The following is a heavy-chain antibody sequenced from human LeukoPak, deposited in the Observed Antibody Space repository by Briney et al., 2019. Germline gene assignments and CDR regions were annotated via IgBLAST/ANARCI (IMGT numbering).Heavy chain of an antibody. V-gene: IGHV4-59*08. Sequence: SETLSLTCSVSGDSLNIYYWNWIRQSPGKGLEWIAYFSYTGTTNYNPSLKSRVNMSVDRSKNLVSLTLRSVTAADTAVYYCASRTYHYHGLDVWGPGTTVIVSS. CDR1: GDSLNIYY. D-gene: IGHD1-14*01. CDR3: ASRTYHYHGLDV. J-gene: IGHJ6*02. CDR2: FSYTGTT.